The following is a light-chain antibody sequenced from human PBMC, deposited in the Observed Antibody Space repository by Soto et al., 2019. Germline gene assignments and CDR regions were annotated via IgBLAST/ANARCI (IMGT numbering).Light chain of an antibody. J-gene: IGKJ1*01. Sequence: IVLTQSPGTLSLSPGERATLSCRASQTGSNSYLAWYQHKSGQAPRLLIYGASTRATGIPARFSGSGSGTDFTLTISSLQPEDFAVYYCQQDYNLPWTFGQRTKVDIK. CDR3: QQDYNLPWT. V-gene: IGKV3D-7*01. CDR1: QTGSNSY. CDR2: GAS.